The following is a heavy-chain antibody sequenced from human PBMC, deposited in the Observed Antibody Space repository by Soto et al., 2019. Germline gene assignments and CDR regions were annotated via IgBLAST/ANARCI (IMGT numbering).Heavy chain of an antibody. V-gene: IGHV3-23*01. Sequence: GGSLRLSCVASGFTFKAYAMGWVRQAPGKGLEWVSSITATNGNTYYADSVRGRFTISRDNSRNSLFVQMNGLRPEDSALYYCAKDEGTSSTVFDYWGQGTLVTVSS. J-gene: IGHJ4*02. CDR1: GFTFKAYA. D-gene: IGHD4-4*01. CDR2: ITATNGNT. CDR3: AKDEGTSSTVFDY.